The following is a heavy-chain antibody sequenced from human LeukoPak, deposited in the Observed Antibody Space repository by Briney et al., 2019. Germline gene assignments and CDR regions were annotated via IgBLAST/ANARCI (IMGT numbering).Heavy chain of an antibody. CDR2: ISWNSGSI. Sequence: PGRSLRLSCAASGFTFDDYAMHWVRQAPGKGLEWVSGISWNSGSIGYADSVKGRFTISRDNAKNSLYVQMNSLRAEDTALYYCAKGGTSIADAFDYWGQGTLVTVSS. V-gene: IGHV3-9*01. J-gene: IGHJ4*02. D-gene: IGHD6-6*01. CDR3: AKGGTSIADAFDY. CDR1: GFTFDDYA.